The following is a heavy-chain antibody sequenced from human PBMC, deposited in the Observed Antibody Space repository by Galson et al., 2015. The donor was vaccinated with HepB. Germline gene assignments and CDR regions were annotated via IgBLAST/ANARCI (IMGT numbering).Heavy chain of an antibody. CDR2: ISSSGSTI. CDR3: ARDRSWNSFASWFDP. V-gene: IGHV3-48*03. J-gene: IGHJ5*02. D-gene: IGHD2-15*01. CDR1: GFTFSSYE. Sequence: SLRLSCAASGFTFSSYEMNWVRQAPGKRLEWVSYISSSGSTIYYADSVKGRFTISRDNAKNSLYLQMNSLRAEDTAVYYCARDRSWNSFASWFDPWGQGTLVTVSS.